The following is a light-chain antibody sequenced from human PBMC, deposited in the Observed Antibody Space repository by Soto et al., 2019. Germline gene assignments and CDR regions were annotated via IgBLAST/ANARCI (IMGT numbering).Light chain of an antibody. CDR3: QQCTNWPWT. J-gene: IGKJ1*01. Sequence: EIVLTQSPATLSLSPGERATLSCRASQSVRSYLVWYQQKPGQAPRLPMYEASTRATGIPARFSGGGSGTDFTLTISSLEPEDSAVYYCQQCTNWPWTFGQGTKVEIK. V-gene: IGKV3-11*01. CDR1: QSVRSY. CDR2: EAS.